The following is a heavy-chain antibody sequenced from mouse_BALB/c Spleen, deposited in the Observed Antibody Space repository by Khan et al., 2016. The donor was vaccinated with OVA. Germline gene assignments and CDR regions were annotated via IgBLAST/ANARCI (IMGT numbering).Heavy chain of an antibody. V-gene: IGHV5-6-3*01. Sequence: EVELVESGGGIVQPGGSLKRSCAASRFTFSSYGMSWVRQTPDKRLELVATINSNGGSTYYPDSVKGRFTISRDNAKNTLYLQMSSLKSEDTAMYYCARMARTINWGQGTTLTVSS. CDR1: RFTFSSYG. CDR3: ARMARTIN. CDR2: INSNGGST. J-gene: IGHJ2*01.